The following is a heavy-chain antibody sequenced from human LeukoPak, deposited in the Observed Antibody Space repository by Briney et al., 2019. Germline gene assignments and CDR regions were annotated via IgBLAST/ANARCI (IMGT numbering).Heavy chain of an antibody. V-gene: IGHV4-59*12. CDR1: GGSISSYY. J-gene: IGHJ5*02. CDR2: IYYSGST. CDR3: ARDRIAVAGVNWFDP. D-gene: IGHD6-19*01. Sequence: PSETLSLTCTVSGGSISSYYWSWIRQPPGKGLEWIGYIYYSGSTNYNPSLKSRVTISVDTSKNQFSLQLNSVTPEDTAVYYCARDRIAVAGVNWFDPWGQGTLVTVSS.